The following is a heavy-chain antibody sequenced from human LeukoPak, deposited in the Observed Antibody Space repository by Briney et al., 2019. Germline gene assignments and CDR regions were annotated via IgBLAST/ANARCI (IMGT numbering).Heavy chain of an antibody. Sequence: ASVKVACKASGYTFTGYYMHWVRQAPGQGLEWMGWINPNSGGTNYAQKFQGRVTMTRDTSISTAYMELTRLRSDDTAVYYCARDNGDYWFDYWGQGTLVTVSS. CDR3: ARDNGDYWFDY. CDR2: INPNSGGT. V-gene: IGHV1-2*02. CDR1: GYTFTGYY. D-gene: IGHD4-17*01. J-gene: IGHJ4*02.